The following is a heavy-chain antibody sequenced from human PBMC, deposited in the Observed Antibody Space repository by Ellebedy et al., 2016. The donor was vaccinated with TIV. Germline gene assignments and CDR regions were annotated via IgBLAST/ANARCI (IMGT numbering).Heavy chain of an antibody. Sequence: SLKISXAASGFTFVHYAMHWVRQAPGKGLEWVSGISWNSGSVGYADSVKGRFIISRDNAKNSLYLQMNSLRTEDTALYYCAKDRGEGYSDFDRGGYFDLWGRGTLVTVSS. CDR1: GFTFVHYA. CDR2: ISWNSGSV. CDR3: AKDRGEGYSDFDRGGYFDL. V-gene: IGHV3-9*01. D-gene: IGHD5-12*01. J-gene: IGHJ2*01.